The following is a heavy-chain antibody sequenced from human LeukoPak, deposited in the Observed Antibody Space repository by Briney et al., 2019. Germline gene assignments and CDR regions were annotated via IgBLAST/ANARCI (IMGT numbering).Heavy chain of an antibody. CDR1: GITFSIFA. J-gene: IGHJ4*02. V-gene: IGHV3-23*01. CDR3: AKLGGRGGYPQYYFDY. CDR2: IGGTGDTT. Sequence: GGSLRLSCAASGITFSIFAMSWVRQAPGKGLECVSAIGGTGDTTYYADSVKGRFTISRDNSENTLYLQMNSLRAEDTAVYYCAKLGGRGGYPQYYFDYWGQGTLVTVSS. D-gene: IGHD3-22*01.